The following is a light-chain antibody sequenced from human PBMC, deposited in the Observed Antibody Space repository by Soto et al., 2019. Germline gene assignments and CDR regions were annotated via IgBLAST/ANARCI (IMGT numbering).Light chain of an antibody. J-gene: IGKJ4*01. CDR2: AAS. CDR1: QDLDRW. Sequence: DIQMTQSPSSLSASVGDRVTITCRASQDLDRWLAWYQQKPGEAPKVLIFAASSLQSGLPSRLSGGGSGTDFSLTISSLQPEDFATYYCKQSRSFPLTFGGGTKVDIK. CDR3: KQSRSFPLT. V-gene: IGKV1-12*01.